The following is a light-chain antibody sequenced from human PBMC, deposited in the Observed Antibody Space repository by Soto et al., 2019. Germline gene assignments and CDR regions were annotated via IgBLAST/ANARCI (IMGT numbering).Light chain of an antibody. J-gene: IGLJ1*01. Sequence: QSALTQPPSASGSPGQSVTISCTGTSSDVGGYDFVSWYQQLPGKAPKLMIYEVTKRPSGVSNRFSGSKSDNTASLTISGPQAEDEADYYCSAYTPSSAVFGTGTKLTVL. CDR3: SAYTPSSAV. CDR2: EVT. V-gene: IGLV2-14*01. CDR1: SSDVGGYDF.